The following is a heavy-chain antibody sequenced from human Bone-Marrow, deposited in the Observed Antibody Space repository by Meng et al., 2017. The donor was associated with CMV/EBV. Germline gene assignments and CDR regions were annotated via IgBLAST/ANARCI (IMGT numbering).Heavy chain of an antibody. CDR3: ALGGSPMVQNY. V-gene: IGHV4-4*02. CDR1: GGSFTITNW. D-gene: IGHD3-16*01. J-gene: IGHJ4*02. CDR2: IYHTGST. Sequence: SETLSLTCAVSGGSFTITNWWSWVRQPPGKGLEWIGEIYHTGSTNYNPSFKSWVTISVDKSKHQFSLQLSSVTAADTAVYDCALGGSPMVQNYWGQGILVNVAS.